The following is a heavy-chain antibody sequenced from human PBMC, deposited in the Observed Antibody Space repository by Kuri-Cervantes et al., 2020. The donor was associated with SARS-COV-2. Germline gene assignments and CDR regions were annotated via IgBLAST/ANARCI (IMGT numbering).Heavy chain of an antibody. CDR3: ARERYSSGSAFDI. Sequence: GSLRLSCTVSGGSISSYYWSWIRQPAGKRLEWIGRIYTSGSTNYNPSLKSRVTMSVDTSKNQFSLKLSSVTAADTAVYYCARERYSSGSAFDIWGQGTMVTVSS. V-gene: IGHV4-4*07. CDR1: GGSISSYY. CDR2: IYTSGST. D-gene: IGHD6-19*01. J-gene: IGHJ3*02.